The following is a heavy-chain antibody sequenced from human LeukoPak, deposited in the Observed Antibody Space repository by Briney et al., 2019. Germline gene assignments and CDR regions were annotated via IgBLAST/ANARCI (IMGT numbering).Heavy chain of an antibody. CDR2: IKSKTDGGTT. CDR3: TRTPQTRRYYYDSSGYYYAPLFDY. J-gene: IGHJ4*02. D-gene: IGHD3-22*01. CDR1: GFTFSNAW. V-gene: IGHV3-15*01. Sequence: PGGSLRLSCAASGFTFSNAWMSWVRQAPGKGLEWVGRIKSKTDGGTTEYAASVKGRFTISRDDSKSIAYLQMNSLKTEDTAVYYCTRTPQTRRYYYDSSGYYYAPLFDYWGQGTLVTVSS.